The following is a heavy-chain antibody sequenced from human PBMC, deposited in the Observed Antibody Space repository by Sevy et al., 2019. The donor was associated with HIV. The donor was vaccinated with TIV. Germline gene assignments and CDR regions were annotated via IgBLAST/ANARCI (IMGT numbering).Heavy chain of an antibody. V-gene: IGHV3-23*01. CDR3: AREAGTKPHAY. CDR2: LSFGCGEI. D-gene: IGHD4-17*01. CDR1: GFTFSKYS. Sequence: GGSLRLSCAASGFTFSKYSMSWVRQPPGKGLEWVSTLSFGCGEINYADSVKGRFTISVDNCESSVYLQMNNLRPEDTAVYHCAREAGTKPHAYWGQGTLVTVSS. J-gene: IGHJ4*02.